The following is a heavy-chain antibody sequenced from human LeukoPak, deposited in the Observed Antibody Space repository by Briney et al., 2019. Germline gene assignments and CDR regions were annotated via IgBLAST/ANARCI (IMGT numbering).Heavy chain of an antibody. Sequence: PSETLSLTCVVSGGSISSSHWWSWVRQPPGKGLEWIGEIYHSGSTNYNPSLKSRVTISVDKSKIQFFLNLGFVTAADTAVYYCARRGNVLTVSGAFDIWGQGTMVTVSS. CDR1: GGSISSSHW. CDR2: IYHSGST. CDR3: ARRGNVLTVSGAFDI. J-gene: IGHJ3*02. D-gene: IGHD3-9*01. V-gene: IGHV4-4*02.